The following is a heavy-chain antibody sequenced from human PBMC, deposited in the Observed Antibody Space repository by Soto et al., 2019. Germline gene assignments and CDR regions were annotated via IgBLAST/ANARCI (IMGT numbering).Heavy chain of an antibody. CDR3: ARGLVVAAATGWFDP. J-gene: IGHJ5*02. CDR1: GGSISSSY. CDR2: IYDSGST. V-gene: IGHV4-59*08. D-gene: IGHD2-15*01. Sequence: PSETLSLTCTVSGGSISSSYWSWIRQPPGKGLEWIGYIYDSGSTYYNSSLKSRVTMSVDTSKNQFSLKLSSVTAADTAVYYCARGLVVAAATGWFDPWRQGTLVTVSS.